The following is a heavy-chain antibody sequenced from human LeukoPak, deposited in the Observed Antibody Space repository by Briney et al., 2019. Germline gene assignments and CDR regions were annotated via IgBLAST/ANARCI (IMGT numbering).Heavy chain of an antibody. CDR1: GDSISSSSYY. CDR3: ARGIAVAGSYYYYYYMDV. Sequence: SETLSLTCTVSGDSISSSSYYWGWIRQPPGKGLEWIGSIYYSGSTNYNPSLKSRVTISVDTSKNQFSLKLSSVTAADTAVYYCARGIAVAGSYYYYYYMDVWGKGTTVTVSS. J-gene: IGHJ6*03. CDR2: IYYSGST. D-gene: IGHD6-19*01. V-gene: IGHV4-39*07.